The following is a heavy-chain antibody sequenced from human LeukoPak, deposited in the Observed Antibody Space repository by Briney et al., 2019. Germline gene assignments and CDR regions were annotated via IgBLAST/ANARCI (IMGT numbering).Heavy chain of an antibody. V-gene: IGHV3-15*01. Sequence: GGSLRLSCAASGFTFSNAWMSWVRQAPGKGLEWVGRIKSKTDGGTTDYAAPVKGRFTISRDDSKNTLYLQMNSPKTEDTAVYYCTTADPLLWFGDAIAYWGQGTLVTVSS. J-gene: IGHJ4*02. CDR3: TTADPLLWFGDAIAY. D-gene: IGHD3-10*01. CDR2: IKSKTDGGTT. CDR1: GFTFSNAW.